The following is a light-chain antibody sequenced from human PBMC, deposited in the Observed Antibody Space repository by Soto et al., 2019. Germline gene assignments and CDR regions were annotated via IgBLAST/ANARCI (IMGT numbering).Light chain of an antibody. CDR1: QSVSSNY. CDR3: QQYGTSPRT. J-gene: IGKJ1*01. Sequence: EIVLMQSPGTLSLSPRERATLSCRASQSVSSNYLAWYQQKPGQAPRLLIYGASSRATGIPDRFSGSGSGTDFALTISRLEPEDFAVYYCQQYGTSPRTFGLGTKVDIK. CDR2: GAS. V-gene: IGKV3-20*01.